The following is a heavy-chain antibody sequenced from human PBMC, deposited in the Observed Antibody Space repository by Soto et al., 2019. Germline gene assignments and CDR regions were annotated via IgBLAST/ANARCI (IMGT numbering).Heavy chain of an antibody. V-gene: IGHV3-30-3*01. CDR2: ISYDGSNK. Sequence: GGSLRLSCAASGFTFSSFAMHWVRQAPGKGLEWVAVISYDGSNKYYAESVKGRFTISRDNSKNTLSLQMSTLRPEDTAVYYCARADAFDIWGQGTMVTVSS. J-gene: IGHJ3*02. CDR3: ARADAFDI. CDR1: GFTFSSFA.